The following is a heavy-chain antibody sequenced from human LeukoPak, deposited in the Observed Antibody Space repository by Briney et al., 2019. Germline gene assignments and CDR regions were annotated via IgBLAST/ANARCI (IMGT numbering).Heavy chain of an antibody. J-gene: IGHJ3*02. CDR3: ARVPQLSVVDAFDI. CDR2: INPTGGNT. CDR1: GGTFSSYA. D-gene: IGHD1-1*01. V-gene: IGHV1-46*01. Sequence: ASVKVSCKASGGTFSSYAISWVRQAPGQGLEWIGIINPTGGNTNFAQKFQGRVIMTRDMSTSTVYMELSSLRSEDTAVYYCARVPQLSVVDAFDIWGPGALVTVSS.